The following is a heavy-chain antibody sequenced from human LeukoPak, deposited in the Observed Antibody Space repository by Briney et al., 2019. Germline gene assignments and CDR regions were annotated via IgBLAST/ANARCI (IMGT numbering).Heavy chain of an antibody. Sequence: SETLSLTCTVSGGSFSGYYWSWIRQPPGKGLEWIGEINHSGSTNYNPSLKSRVTISVDTSKNQFSLKLSSVTAADTAVYYCARRGTYGSGSYYKEGLYYFDYWGQGTLVTVSS. CDR2: INHSGST. V-gene: IGHV4-34*01. CDR3: ARRGTYGSGSYYKEGLYYFDY. J-gene: IGHJ4*02. D-gene: IGHD3-10*01. CDR1: GGSFSGYY.